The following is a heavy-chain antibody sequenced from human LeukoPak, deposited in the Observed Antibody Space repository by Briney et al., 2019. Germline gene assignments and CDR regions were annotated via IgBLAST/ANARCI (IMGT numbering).Heavy chain of an antibody. V-gene: IGHV3-23*01. J-gene: IGHJ4*02. CDR3: ANAIGAAAGNY. CDR2: ISGSGGST. CDR1: GFXXXSYA. D-gene: IGHD6-13*01. Sequence: LXLSXXXSGFXXXSYAMSWVRQAPGKGLEWVSAISGSGGSTYYADSVKGRFTISRDNSKNTLYLQMNSLRAEDTAVYYCANAIGAAAGNYWGQGTLVTVSS.